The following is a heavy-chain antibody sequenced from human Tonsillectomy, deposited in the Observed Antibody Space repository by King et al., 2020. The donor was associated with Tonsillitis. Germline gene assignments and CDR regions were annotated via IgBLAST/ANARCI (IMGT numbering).Heavy chain of an antibody. J-gene: IGHJ4*02. D-gene: IGHD2-15*01. V-gene: IGHV1-58*01. Sequence: VQLVQSGPEVKKPGTSVKVSCKASGFTFTSSAVQWVRQARGQRLEWIGWIVVGSGNTNYAQKFQERVTITRDMSTSTAYMELSSLRSEDTAVYYCAAEPDTGYCSGGSCPDYWGQGTLVTVSS. CDR3: AAEPDTGYCSGGSCPDY. CDR1: GFTFTSSA. CDR2: IVVGSGNT.